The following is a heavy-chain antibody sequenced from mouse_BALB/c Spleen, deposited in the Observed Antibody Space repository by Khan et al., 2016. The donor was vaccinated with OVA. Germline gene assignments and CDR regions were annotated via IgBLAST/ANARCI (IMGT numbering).Heavy chain of an antibody. Sequence: EVQLKESGPSLVKPSQTLSLTCSVTGDSITSGYWSWIRKFPGNKLEYMGYMIYSGNTYYNPALKSRISITRHTSKNQYYLQLNSVTTEDTATYYCARSTYRYAFAYWGQGTLVTVSA. D-gene: IGHD2-14*01. J-gene: IGHJ3*01. CDR3: ARSTYRYAFAY. CDR1: GDSITSGY. CDR2: MIYSGNT. V-gene: IGHV3-8*02.